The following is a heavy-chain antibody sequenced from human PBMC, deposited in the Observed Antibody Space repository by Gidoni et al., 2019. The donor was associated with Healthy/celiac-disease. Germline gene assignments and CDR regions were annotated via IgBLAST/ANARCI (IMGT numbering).Heavy chain of an antibody. J-gene: IGHJ6*02. D-gene: IGHD6-13*01. CDR1: GGSISSYY. CDR2: IYYSGST. Sequence: QVQLQESGPGLVKPSETLSLTCTVPGGSISSYYWSWIRQPPGKGLEWIGYIYYSGSTNYNPSLKSRVTISVDTSKNQFSLKLSSVTAADTAVYYCASVGIAAAGNYYYYYGMDVWGQGTTVTVSS. CDR3: ASVGIAAAGNYYYYYGMDV. V-gene: IGHV4-59*01.